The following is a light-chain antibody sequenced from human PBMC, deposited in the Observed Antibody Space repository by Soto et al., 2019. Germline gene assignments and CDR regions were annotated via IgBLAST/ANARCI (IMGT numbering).Light chain of an antibody. CDR2: AAS. CDR3: QQSYSTPIT. J-gene: IGKJ5*01. Sequence: DIQMTQAPASLSSSVVYRVTITCRASQSISSYLNWYQQKPGKAPKVLIYAASNLQSGVPSRFSGSGSGTDFTLTISSLQPEDFATYYCQQSYSTPITFGQGTRLEI. CDR1: QSISSY. V-gene: IGKV1-39*01.